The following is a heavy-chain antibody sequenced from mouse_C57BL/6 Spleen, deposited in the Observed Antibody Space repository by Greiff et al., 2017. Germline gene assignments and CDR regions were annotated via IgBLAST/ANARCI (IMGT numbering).Heavy chain of an antibody. CDR1: GYTFTSYT. V-gene: IGHV1-4*01. J-gene: IGHJ2*01. CDR3: ARYGLDY. CDR2: INPSSGYT. D-gene: IGHD1-1*02. Sequence: QVHVKQSGAELARPGASVKMSCKASGYTFTSYTMHWVKQRPGQGLEWIGYINPSSGYTKYNQKFKDKATLTAYKSSSTAYMQLSSLASADSAVSYCARYGLDYWGQGTTLTVSS.